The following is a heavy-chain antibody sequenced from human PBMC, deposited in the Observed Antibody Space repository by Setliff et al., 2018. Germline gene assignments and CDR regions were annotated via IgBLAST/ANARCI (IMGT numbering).Heavy chain of an antibody. CDR1: GYTFTRYV. CDR2: ISAYNGNT. Sequence: ASVKVSCKASGYTFTRYVISWVRQAPGQGPEWMGWISAYNGNTNYALKLQDRVIMTADTSTNTVYLDLRSLRSDDSAMYYCTRGQRAWSYWGQGTLVTVSS. D-gene: IGHD6-19*01. CDR3: TRGQRAWSY. J-gene: IGHJ4*02. V-gene: IGHV1-18*01.